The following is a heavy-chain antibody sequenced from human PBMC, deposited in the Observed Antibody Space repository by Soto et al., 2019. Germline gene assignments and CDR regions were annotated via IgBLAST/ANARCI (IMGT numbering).Heavy chain of an antibody. D-gene: IGHD1-1*01. J-gene: IGHJ3*02. V-gene: IGHV3-48*01. CDR2: ISSSSSTI. Sequence: GGSLRLSCAASGFTFSSYSMNWVRQAPGKGLEWVSYISSSSSTIYYADSVKGRFTISRDNAKNSLYLQMNSLRAEDTAVYYCARDWENWNDVYYRPLAFDIWGQGTMVTVSS. CDR1: GFTFSSYS. CDR3: ARDWENWNDVYYRPLAFDI.